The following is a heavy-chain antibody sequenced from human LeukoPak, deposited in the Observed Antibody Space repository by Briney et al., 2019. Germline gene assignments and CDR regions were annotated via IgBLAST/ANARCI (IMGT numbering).Heavy chain of an antibody. J-gene: IGHJ5*02. CDR2: IYYGGST. CDR1: GGSISSSGYY. V-gene: IGHV4-39*07. D-gene: IGHD6-19*01. CDR3: ARGQARLAWFDP. Sequence: PSETLSLTCTVSGGSISSSGYYWDWIRQPPGKGLEWIGNIYYGGSTYYNPSLKSRVTISVDTSKNQFSLKLRSVTAADTAVYYCARGQARLAWFDPWGQGTLVTVSS.